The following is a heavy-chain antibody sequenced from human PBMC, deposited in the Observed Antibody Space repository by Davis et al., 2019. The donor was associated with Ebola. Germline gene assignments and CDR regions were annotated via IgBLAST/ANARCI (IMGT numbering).Heavy chain of an antibody. CDR2: INPNSGGT. J-gene: IGHJ6*02. CDR3: ARAYYYGSGQYYYNYYGMDV. CDR1: GGTFSSYA. D-gene: IGHD3-10*01. Sequence: ASVKVSCKASGGTFSSYAISWVRQAPGQGLEWMGWINPNSGGTNYAQKFQGWVTMTRDTFISTAYMELSRLRSDDTAVYYCARAYYYGSGQYYYNYYGMDVRGQGTTVTVSS. V-gene: IGHV1-2*04.